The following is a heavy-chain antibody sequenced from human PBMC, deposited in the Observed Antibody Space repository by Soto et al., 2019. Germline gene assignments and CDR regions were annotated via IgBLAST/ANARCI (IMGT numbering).Heavy chain of an antibody. Sequence: GGSLRLSCAASGFTFSSNAMSWVRRAPGRGREWVSAISGSGGNTYYADSVKGRFTISRDNSKNTLYLQMNSLRAEDTAVYYCAKDLDYSPASDYYYGMDVWGQGTTVTVSS. CDR1: GFTFSSNA. J-gene: IGHJ6*02. CDR2: ISGSGGNT. V-gene: IGHV3-23*01. CDR3: AKDLDYSPASDYYYGMDV. D-gene: IGHD4-4*01.